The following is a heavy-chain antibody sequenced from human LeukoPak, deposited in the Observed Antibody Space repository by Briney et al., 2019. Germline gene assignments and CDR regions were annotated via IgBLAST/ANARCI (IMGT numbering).Heavy chain of an antibody. D-gene: IGHD5-24*01. J-gene: IGHJ4*02. CDR2: INIDTGGT. CDR1: GYTFIGQY. Sequence: ASVKVSCKASGYTFIGQYMHWGRQAPGQGLEWMGCINIDTGGTNYAQRFQGRVTVTRDTSISTVYMELRGMRPDDTAVYFCARDPIRGDGYNLDYWGQGTLVTVSS. CDR3: ARDPIRGDGYNLDY. V-gene: IGHV1-2*02.